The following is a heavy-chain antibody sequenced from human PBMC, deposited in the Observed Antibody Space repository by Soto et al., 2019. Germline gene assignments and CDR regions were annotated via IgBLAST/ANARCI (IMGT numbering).Heavy chain of an antibody. J-gene: IGHJ4*02. Sequence: QVQLQESGPGLVKPSQTLSLTCTVSGGSISSGGYYWSWIRQHPGKGLEWIGYIYYSGSTYYNPSHKSRVTMSVDTSKNQLSLKLSSVTAADAAEDYCARYVTEVTRSFDYWGQGTLVTVSS. D-gene: IGHD1-20*01. CDR2: IYYSGST. V-gene: IGHV4-31*03. CDR1: GGSISSGGYY. CDR3: ARYVTEVTRSFDY.